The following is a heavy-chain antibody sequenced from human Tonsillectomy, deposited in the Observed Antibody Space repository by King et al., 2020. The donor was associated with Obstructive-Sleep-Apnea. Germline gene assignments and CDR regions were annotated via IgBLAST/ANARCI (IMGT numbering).Heavy chain of an antibody. D-gene: IGHD5-18*01. CDR3: TTRGYSHDDYYGMDA. CDR1: AFTFSHAW. CDR2: IKSKADGGTT. Sequence: QLVQSGGGLVKPGGSLRLSCAASAFTFSHAWMNWVRQAPGKGLEWVGRIKSKADGGTTDYGAPVKGRFTISRDDSKNTLYLQMNSMKTEDTAVYYCTTRGYSHDDYYGMDAWGQGTTVTVSS. V-gene: IGHV3-15*01. J-gene: IGHJ6*02.